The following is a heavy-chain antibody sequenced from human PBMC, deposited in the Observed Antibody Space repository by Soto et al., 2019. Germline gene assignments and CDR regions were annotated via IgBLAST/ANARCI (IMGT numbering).Heavy chain of an antibody. D-gene: IGHD1-26*01. CDR2: IYSGGST. Sequence: PGGSLRLSCTASGFTVSSNYMSWVRQAPGKGLEWVSVIYSGGSTYYADSVKGRFTISRDNSKNTLYLQMNSLRAEDTAVYYCALPPYTTPGAVLAFDIGGEGTMLPVSS. V-gene: IGHV3-53*01. J-gene: IGHJ3*02. CDR1: GFTVSSNY. CDR3: ALPPYTTPGAVLAFDI.